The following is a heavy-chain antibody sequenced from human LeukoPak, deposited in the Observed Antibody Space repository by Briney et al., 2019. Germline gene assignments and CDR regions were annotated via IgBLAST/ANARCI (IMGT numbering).Heavy chain of an antibody. Sequence: ASVKVSCKASGFTFNNYGISWARQAPGQGLEWMGWISAYNGDTHYAQKFQGRVTLTTDTSTRTAYMELRSLRSDDTAMYYCARGPSNTSGWYIYFDYWGQGPLVTVSP. D-gene: IGHD6-19*01. J-gene: IGHJ4*02. CDR1: GFTFNNYG. CDR2: ISAYNGDT. V-gene: IGHV1-18*01. CDR3: ARGPSNTSGWYIYFDY.